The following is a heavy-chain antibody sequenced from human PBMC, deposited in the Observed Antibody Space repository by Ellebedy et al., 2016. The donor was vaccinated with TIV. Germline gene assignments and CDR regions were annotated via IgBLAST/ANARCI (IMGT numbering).Heavy chain of an antibody. D-gene: IGHD3-9*01. V-gene: IGHV3-7*01. CDR3: ARDFRYFDFLVIDY. Sequence: PGGSLRLSCAASGFTFSNYWMSWVRQAPGKGLEWVANIKHDGSEKYYVDSVKGRFTTSRDNAKNSLYLQMNSLRAEDTAVYYCARDFRYFDFLVIDYWGQGTLVTVSS. J-gene: IGHJ4*02. CDR1: GFTFSNYW. CDR2: IKHDGSEK.